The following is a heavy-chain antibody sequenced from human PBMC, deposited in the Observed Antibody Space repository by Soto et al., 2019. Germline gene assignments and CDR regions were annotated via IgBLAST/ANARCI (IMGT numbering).Heavy chain of an antibody. V-gene: IGHV1-69*12. Sequence: QVQLVQSGAEVKKPGSSVKVSCKASGGTFSSYAISWVRQAPGQGLEWMGGIIPIFGTANYAQKFQGRVTITADESTSTAYMELSSLRSEDTAVYYCARDRRDYGDYLHTYYYYYYGMDVWGQGTTVTVSS. J-gene: IGHJ6*02. CDR1: GGTFSSYA. CDR2: IIPIFGTA. D-gene: IGHD4-17*01. CDR3: ARDRRDYGDYLHTYYYYYYGMDV.